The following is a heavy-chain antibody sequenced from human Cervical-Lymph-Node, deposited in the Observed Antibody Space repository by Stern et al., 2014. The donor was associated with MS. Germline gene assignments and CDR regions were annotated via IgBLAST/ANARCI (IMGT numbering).Heavy chain of an antibody. D-gene: IGHD2-21*02. CDR1: GYTLSGIS. V-gene: IGHV1-24*01. CDR2: FDPEHGET. CDR3: AAHRGRVTYYYGMDV. J-gene: IGHJ6*02. Sequence: MQLVESGAEVKKPGASVKVSCKVSGYTLSGISMHWVRQAPGKGLEWMGGFDPEHGETRYARKFQGGVTMAEDRSTDTAYMELSSLRSEDAAVYYCAAHRGRVTYYYGMDVWGQGTTVTVSS.